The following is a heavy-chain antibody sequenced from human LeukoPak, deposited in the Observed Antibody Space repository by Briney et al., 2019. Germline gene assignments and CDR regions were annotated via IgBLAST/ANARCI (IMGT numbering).Heavy chain of an antibody. Sequence: PGGSLRLSCAASGFTFSSYSMQWLRQAPGKGLEWVAVISYDGSDKNYADSVKGRFTISRDNSKNTLYLQMNSLRADDTAVYYCARAVYSSGGYYFDYWGQGTLVIVSS. CDR1: GFTFSSYS. CDR3: ARAVYSSGGYYFDY. D-gene: IGHD6-19*01. J-gene: IGHJ4*02. CDR2: ISYDGSDK. V-gene: IGHV3-30*04.